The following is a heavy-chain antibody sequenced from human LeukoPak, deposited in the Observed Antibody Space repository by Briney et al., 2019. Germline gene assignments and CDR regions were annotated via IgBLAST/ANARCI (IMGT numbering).Heavy chain of an antibody. D-gene: IGHD3-10*01. V-gene: IGHV3-74*01. Sequence: GGSLRLSCAASGFTFSSYWVHWVRQAPGKGLVWVSRINSDGSSTSYADSVKGRFTISRDNAKNTLYLQMNSLRAEDTAVYYCARVTERFGESPFDYWGQGTLVTVSS. CDR1: GFTFSSYW. J-gene: IGHJ4*02. CDR3: ARVTERFGESPFDY. CDR2: INSDGSST.